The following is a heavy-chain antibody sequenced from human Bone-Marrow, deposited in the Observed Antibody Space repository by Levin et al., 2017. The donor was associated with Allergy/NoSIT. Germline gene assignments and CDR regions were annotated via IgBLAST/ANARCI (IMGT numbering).Heavy chain of an antibody. CDR3: ARGLDTAMVLGAFDI. J-gene: IGHJ3*02. V-gene: IGHV3-30-3*01. Sequence: GGSLRLSCAASGFTFSSYAMHWVRQAPGKGLEWVAVISYDGSNKYYADSVKGRFTISRDNSKNTLYLQMNSLRAEDTAVYYCARGLDTAMVLGAFDIWGQGTMVTVSS. CDR1: GFTFSSYA. D-gene: IGHD5-18*01. CDR2: ISYDGSNK.